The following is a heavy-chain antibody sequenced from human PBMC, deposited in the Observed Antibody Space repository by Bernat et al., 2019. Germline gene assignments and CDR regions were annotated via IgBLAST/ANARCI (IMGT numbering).Heavy chain of an antibody. CDR1: GGFISSSSYY. D-gene: IGHD6-13*01. J-gene: IGHJ4*02. V-gene: IGHV4-39*01. CDR2: TYYNGST. CDR3: ARRRRNSWYTYDY. Sequence: QLQLQESGPGLVKPSEILSLTCTVSGGFISSSSYYWGWIRQPPGKGLGWIGTTYYNGSTDYNPSLKSRVFISVDTSKNQLSLRLASVTAADTAVYYCARRRRNSWYTYDYWGQGTLVIVSS.